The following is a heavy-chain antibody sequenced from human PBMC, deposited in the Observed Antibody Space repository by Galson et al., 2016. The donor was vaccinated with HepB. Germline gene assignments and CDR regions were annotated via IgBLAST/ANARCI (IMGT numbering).Heavy chain of an antibody. V-gene: IGHV2-70*13. Sequence: PALVKPTQTLTLTCTFTGFSLNTAGMCLTWIRQPPGKALEWLALLNWDDEKSSSTSLKTRLTISKDTSKNQVFLTMTNIDPVDTATYYCARGELGVISHLDHWGHGILVTVSS. CDR2: LNWDDEK. D-gene: IGHD3-3*01. J-gene: IGHJ5*02. CDR3: ARGELGVISHLDH. CDR1: GFSLNTAGMC.